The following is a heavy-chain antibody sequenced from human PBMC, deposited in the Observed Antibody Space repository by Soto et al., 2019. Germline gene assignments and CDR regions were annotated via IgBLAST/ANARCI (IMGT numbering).Heavy chain of an antibody. CDR1: GGTFSNYA. V-gene: IGHV1-69*01. CDR3: ARVVILVPTASTHYYCHMDV. D-gene: IGHD2-2*01. CDR2: IIPIVGTG. J-gene: IGHJ6*02. Sequence: QVQLVQSGAEVRKPGSSVPVSCKASGGTFSNYAISWVRQAPGQGLEWMGGIIPIVGTGSYAQKFQGRVTMTADEPTTTAYMELSSLRFEDTAVYYCARVVILVPTASTHYYCHMDVWGLGTTVTVSS.